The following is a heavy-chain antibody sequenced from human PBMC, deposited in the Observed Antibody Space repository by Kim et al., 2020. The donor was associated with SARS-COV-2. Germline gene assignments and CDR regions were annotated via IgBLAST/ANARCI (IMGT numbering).Heavy chain of an antibody. Sequence: SETLSLTCTVSGGSISSYYWSWIRQPPGKGLEWIGYIYYSGSTNYNPSLKSRVTISVDTSKNQFSLKLSSVTAADTAVYYCARDHRGSNWFDPWGQGTLVTVSS. CDR1: GGSISSYY. CDR3: ARDHRGSNWFDP. CDR2: IYYSGST. J-gene: IGHJ5*02. V-gene: IGHV4-59*13. D-gene: IGHD3-10*01.